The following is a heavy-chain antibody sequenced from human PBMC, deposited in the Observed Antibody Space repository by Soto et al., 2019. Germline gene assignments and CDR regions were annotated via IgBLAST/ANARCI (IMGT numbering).Heavy chain of an antibody. Sequence: PSETLSLTCTVSGGSISSYYWSWIRQPPGKGLEWIGYIYYSGSTNYNPSLKSRVTISVDTSKNQFSLKLSSVTAADTAVYYCARLQGVAAAGKFDYWGQGTLVTVSS. CDR2: IYYSGST. V-gene: IGHV4-59*08. J-gene: IGHJ4*02. CDR3: ARLQGVAAAGKFDY. D-gene: IGHD6-13*01. CDR1: GGSISSYY.